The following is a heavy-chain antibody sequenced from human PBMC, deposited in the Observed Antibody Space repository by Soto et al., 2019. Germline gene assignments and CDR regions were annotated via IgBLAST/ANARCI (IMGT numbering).Heavy chain of an antibody. J-gene: IGHJ6*02. CDR1: GYTFTRYY. D-gene: IGHD2-21*01. V-gene: IGHV1-46*01. Sequence: QVQLVQSGAEVKKPGASVKISCKASGYTFTRYYMYWVRQAPGQGLEWMGIINPSDGGTTFAQKFQDRVTLTRDTSTSTVYMELNSLRSEDTAVYYCTRVAAFCDGGTCQDGMDVWDQGTTVTVS. CDR3: TRVAAFCDGGTCQDGMDV. CDR2: INPSDGGT.